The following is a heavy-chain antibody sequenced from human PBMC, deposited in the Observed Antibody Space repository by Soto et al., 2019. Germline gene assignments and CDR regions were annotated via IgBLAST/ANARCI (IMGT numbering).Heavy chain of an antibody. V-gene: IGHV3-30*04. J-gene: IGHJ3*02. CDR2: ISYDGSNK. CDR1: GFTFSSYA. Sequence: GESLKISCAASGFTFSSYAMHWVRQAPGKGLEWVAVISYDGSNKYYADSVKGRFTISRDNSKNTLYLQMNSLRAEDTAVYYCARDKAETGDHDAFDIWGHGTMVTVSS. CDR3: ARDKAETGDHDAFDI. D-gene: IGHD7-27*01.